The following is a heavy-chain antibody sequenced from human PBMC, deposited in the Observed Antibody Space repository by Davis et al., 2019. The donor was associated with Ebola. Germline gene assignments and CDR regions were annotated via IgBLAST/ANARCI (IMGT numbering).Heavy chain of an antibody. J-gene: IGHJ4*02. V-gene: IGHV1-69*04. D-gene: IGHD6-19*01. CDR3: ARVPLLGSGWDYYFDY. CDR1: GYPFISYG. CDR2: IIPILGIS. Sequence: AASVKVSCKTSGYPFISYGISWVRQAPGQGLEWMGRIIPILGISNYAQKLQGRVTITADKSTNTAYMEVRNLRSDDTAVYYCARVPLLGSGWDYYFDYWGQGTLVTGSS.